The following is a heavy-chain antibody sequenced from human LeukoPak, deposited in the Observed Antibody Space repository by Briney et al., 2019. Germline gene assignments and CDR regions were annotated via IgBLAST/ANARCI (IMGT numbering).Heavy chain of an antibody. D-gene: IGHD5-24*01. CDR3: ARDPRRTMATRPDAFDI. Sequence: ASVNVSCMASGYTFTSYYMHWVRQAPGQGLEWMGIINPSGGSTSYAQKFQGRVTMTRDMSTSTVYMELSSLRSEDTGVYYCARDPRRTMATRPDAFDIWGQGTMVTVSS. V-gene: IGHV1-46*01. CDR2: INPSGGST. CDR1: GYTFTSYY. J-gene: IGHJ3*02.